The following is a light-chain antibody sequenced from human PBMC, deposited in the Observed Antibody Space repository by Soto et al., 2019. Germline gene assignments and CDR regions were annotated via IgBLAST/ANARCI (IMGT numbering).Light chain of an antibody. CDR3: QQYNNWPWT. CDR2: GAS. J-gene: IGKJ1*01. Sequence: EIVLTQSPGTLSLSPGERATLSCRASQSVSSSYLAWYQQKPGQAPRLLICGASSRASGIPARFSGSGSGTEFTLTISSLQSEDFAVYYCQQYNNWPWTFGQGTKVDIK. V-gene: IGKV3-15*01. CDR1: QSVSSSY.